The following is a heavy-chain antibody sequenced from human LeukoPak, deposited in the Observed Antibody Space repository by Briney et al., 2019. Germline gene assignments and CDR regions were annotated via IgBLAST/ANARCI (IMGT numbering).Heavy chain of an antibody. V-gene: IGHV4-34*01. CDR1: GGSFSGYF. CDR3: ARGGVGDRLSY. J-gene: IGHJ4*02. D-gene: IGHD4-17*01. CDR2: MIYGGST. Sequence: SETLSLTCAVYGGSFSGYFWSWIRQSPGKGLEWIGEMIYGGSTNYNPSHKSRVTMSIDTSKNQFSLKLSSVTAADTAVYYCARGGVGDRLSYWGQGTLVTVSS.